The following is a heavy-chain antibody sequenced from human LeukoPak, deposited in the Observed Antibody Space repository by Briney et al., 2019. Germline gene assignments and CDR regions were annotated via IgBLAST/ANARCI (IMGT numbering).Heavy chain of an antibody. Sequence: SETLSLTCTVSGGSISSSSYYWGWIRQPPGKGLEWIGSIYYSGSTYYNPSLKSRVTISVDTSKNQFSLKLSSVTAADTAVYYCARLHYYYGSGSEYWYFDLWGRGTLVTVSS. CDR2: IYYSGST. D-gene: IGHD3-10*01. J-gene: IGHJ2*01. CDR1: GGSISSSSYY. V-gene: IGHV4-39*01. CDR3: ARLHYYYGSGSEYWYFDL.